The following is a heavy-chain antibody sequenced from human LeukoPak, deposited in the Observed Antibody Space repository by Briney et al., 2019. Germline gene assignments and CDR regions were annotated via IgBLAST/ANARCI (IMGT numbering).Heavy chain of an antibody. D-gene: IGHD4/OR15-4a*01. V-gene: IGHV3-74*01. CDR1: GFTFSTYW. Sequence: GGSLRLSCAASGFTFSTYWMHWVRHAPGEGLVWVARIHSDVNSASYADSVKGRFTISRDNAKNTLYLQMNSLRAEDTAVYYCGRGDYQDYWGQGTLVTVSS. CDR2: IHSDVNSA. J-gene: IGHJ4*02. CDR3: GRGDYQDY.